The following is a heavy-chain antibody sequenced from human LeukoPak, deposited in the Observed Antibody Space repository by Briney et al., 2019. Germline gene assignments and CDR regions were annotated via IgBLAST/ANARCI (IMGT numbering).Heavy chain of an antibody. D-gene: IGHD2-15*01. CDR1: GGSISSSSYY. J-gene: IGHJ6*03. V-gene: IGHV4-39*06. CDR3: AREGRVVVVVAATLLGSIEAPAYYYYMDV. Sequence: NASETLSLTCTVSGGSISSSSYYWGWIRQPPGKGLEWIGRIYTRWSTNYNPSLKSRVTMSVATSKNKFPLKLSSVTTPHTAVYYCAREGRVVVVVAATLLGSIEAPAYYYYMDVWGKGTTVTVSS. CDR2: IYTRWST.